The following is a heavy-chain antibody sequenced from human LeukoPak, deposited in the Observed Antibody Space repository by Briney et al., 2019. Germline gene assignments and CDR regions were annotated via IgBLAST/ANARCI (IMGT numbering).Heavy chain of an antibody. CDR2: IAYDGSRK. D-gene: IGHD3-3*01. J-gene: IGHJ5*02. V-gene: IGHV3-30*03. CDR3: TRYDSSQFYP. CDR1: GFTFSGYG. Sequence: GGSLRLSCAASGFTFSGYGMHWVRQAPGKGLEWVTGIAYDGSRKHYADSVKGRFTISRDNSRNTMDLQMNSLRVEDTAVYHCTRYDSSQFYPWGQGTLVIVSA.